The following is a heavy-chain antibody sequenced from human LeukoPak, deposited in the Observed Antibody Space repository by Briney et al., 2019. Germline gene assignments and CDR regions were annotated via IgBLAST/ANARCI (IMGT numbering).Heavy chain of an antibody. CDR1: GFSLSTSGMC. Sequence: ESGPTLVNPTQTLTLTCTFSGFSLSTSGMCVSWIRQPPGKALEWLARIDWEGDKYYSTSLKTRLTISKDTSKNKVVLTVTNMDPVDTATYYCARHRKTSYYDTIGYFDYWGQGTLVTVSS. D-gene: IGHD3-22*01. J-gene: IGHJ4*02. V-gene: IGHV2-70*11. CDR3: ARHRKTSYYDTIGYFDY. CDR2: IDWEGDK.